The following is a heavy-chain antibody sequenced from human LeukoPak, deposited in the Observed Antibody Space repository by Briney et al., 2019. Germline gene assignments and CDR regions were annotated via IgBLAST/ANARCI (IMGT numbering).Heavy chain of an antibody. J-gene: IGHJ6*02. CDR2: ISYDGSNK. D-gene: IGHD3-10*01. CDR3: AKEIVTMVRGVMRSYYYYGMDV. Sequence: GGSLRLSCAASGFTFSSYGMLWVRQAPGKGLEWVAVISYDGSNKYYADSVKGRFTISRDNSKNTLYLQMNSLRAEDTAVYYCAKEIVTMVRGVMRSYYYYGMDVWGQGTTVTVSS. V-gene: IGHV3-30*18. CDR1: GFTFSSYG.